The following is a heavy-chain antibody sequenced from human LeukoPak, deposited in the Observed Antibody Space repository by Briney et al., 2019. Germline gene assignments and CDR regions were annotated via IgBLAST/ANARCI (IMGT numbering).Heavy chain of an antibody. J-gene: IGHJ4*02. CDR1: GFTFSSYE. Sequence: PGGSLRLSCAASGFTFSSYEMNWVRQAPGKGLEWVSYISSSGSTIYHADSVKGRFTISRDNAKNSLYLQMNSLRAEDTAVYYCTRDSPGYGAYDFDWGQGTLVTVSS. CDR3: TRDSPGYGAYDFD. V-gene: IGHV3-48*03. D-gene: IGHD5-12*01. CDR2: ISSSGSTI.